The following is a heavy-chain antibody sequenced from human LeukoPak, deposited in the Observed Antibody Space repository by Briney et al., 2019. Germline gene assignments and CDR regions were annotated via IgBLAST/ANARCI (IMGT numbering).Heavy chain of an antibody. V-gene: IGHV3-23*01. CDR3: AKDELPSDY. D-gene: IGHD1-26*01. J-gene: IGHJ4*02. CDR1: GIIFSSYA. CDR2: ISGSGGST. Sequence: GGSLRLSCAASGIIFSSYAMSWVRQAPGKGLEWVSAISGSGGSTCYADSVKGRFTISRDNSKNTLYLQMNSLRAEDTAVYYCAKDELPSDYWGQGTLVTVSS.